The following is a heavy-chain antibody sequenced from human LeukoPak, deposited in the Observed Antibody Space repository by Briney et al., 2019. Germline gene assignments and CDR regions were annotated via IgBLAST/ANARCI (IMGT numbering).Heavy chain of an antibody. CDR2: FDPEEAKM. CDR1: GYSVTELS. V-gene: IGHV1-24*01. J-gene: IGHJ4*02. CDR3: ATRSGDFWCGCVD. D-gene: IGHD3-3*01. Sequence: ASVTVSCKVSGYSVTELSMQWVRQAPGKGLECLGGFDPEEAKMVYAQKFQGRVTMTEDTSTDTAYMELRGLTSEDTAVYYRATRSGDFWCGCVDWGQGTRVAVSS.